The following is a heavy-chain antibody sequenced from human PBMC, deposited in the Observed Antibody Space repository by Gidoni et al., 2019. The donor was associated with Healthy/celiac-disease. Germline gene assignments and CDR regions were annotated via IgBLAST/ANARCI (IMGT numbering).Heavy chain of an antibody. CDR1: GGSISSGGYY. J-gene: IGHJ3*02. D-gene: IGHD2-2*01. V-gene: IGHV4-31*03. Sequence: QVQLQESGPGLVKPSQTLSLTCTVSGGSISSGGYYWSWIRQHPGKGLEWIGYIYYSGSTYYNPSLKSRVTISVDTSKNQFSLKLSSVTAADTAVYYCARCVVVPAAMEAFDIWGQGTMVTVSS. CDR2: IYYSGST. CDR3: ARCVVVPAAMEAFDI.